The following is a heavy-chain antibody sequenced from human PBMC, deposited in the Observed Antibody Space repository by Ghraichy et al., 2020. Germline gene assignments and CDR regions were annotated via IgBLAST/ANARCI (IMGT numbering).Heavy chain of an antibody. CDR1: AYIFSTYD. D-gene: IGHD2-2*01. J-gene: IGHJ4*02. CDR2: MNPSSGNT. V-gene: IGHV1-8*03. CDR3: ARAIRYQLLSEY. Sequence: ASVKVSYKASAYIFSTYDITWVRQATGQGLEWMGWMNPSSGNTGYAQSFQGRVTFTRDTSTNTAYMEIISLRSEDTAVYYCARAIRYQLLSEYWGQGTLVTVSS.